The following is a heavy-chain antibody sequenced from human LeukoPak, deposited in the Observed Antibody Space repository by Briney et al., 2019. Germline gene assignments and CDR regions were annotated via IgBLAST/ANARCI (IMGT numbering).Heavy chain of an antibody. CDR3: ARGGYSGTEKPNDY. CDR1: GYTFTSYD. J-gene: IGHJ4*02. CDR2: MNPNSGNT. Sequence: ASVKVSCKASGYTFTSYDINWVRQATGQGLEWMGWMNPNSGNTGYAQNFQGRVTMTRDTSITTAYMELSRLRSDDTAVYYCARGGYSGTEKPNDYWGQGTLVTVSS. V-gene: IGHV1-8*01. D-gene: IGHD1-26*01.